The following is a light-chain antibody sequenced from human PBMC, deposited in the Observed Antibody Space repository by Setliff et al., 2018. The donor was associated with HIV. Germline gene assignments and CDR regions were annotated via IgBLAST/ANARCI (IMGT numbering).Light chain of an antibody. CDR1: NIGSKS. V-gene: IGLV3-21*04. CDR2: YDS. J-gene: IGLJ1*01. Sequence: SYALTQPPSVSVAPGKTARITCGGNNIGSKSVHWYQQKPGQAPVLVIYYDSDRPSGIPERFSGSNSGNTATLTISRVEAGDEADYYCQGWDNSSDHPYVFGTGTKVTV. CDR3: QGWDNSSDHPYV.